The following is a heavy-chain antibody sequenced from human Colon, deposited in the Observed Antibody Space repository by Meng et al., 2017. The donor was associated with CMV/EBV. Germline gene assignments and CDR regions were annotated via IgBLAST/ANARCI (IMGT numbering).Heavy chain of an antibody. J-gene: IGHJ4*03. CDR3: ARDRLRYGDFYRVNL. Sequence: GESLKISCESSGFTFAPFGIHWVRQAPGKGLEWVSLINADGTKKHYSDSVKGRFTTSRDKAKNIVYLEMSRLRAEDTALYFCARDRLRYGDFYRVNLWGPGTMVTVSS. CDR2: INADGTKK. V-gene: IGHV3-20*04. CDR1: GFTFAPFG. D-gene: IGHD4-17*01.